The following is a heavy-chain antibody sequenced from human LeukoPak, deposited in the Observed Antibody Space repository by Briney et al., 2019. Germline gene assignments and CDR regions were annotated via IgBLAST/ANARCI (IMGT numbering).Heavy chain of an antibody. V-gene: IGHV3-23*01. Sequence: GGSLRLSCAASGFTFSSYGMSWVRQAPGKGLEWVSAISGSGGSTYYADSVKGRFTISRDNSKNTLYLQMNSLRAEDTAVYYCAKEDPPSYYGSGSYSWFDPWGQGTLVTVSS. CDR2: ISGSGGST. J-gene: IGHJ5*02. D-gene: IGHD3-10*01. CDR1: GFTFSSYG. CDR3: AKEDPPSYYGSGSYSWFDP.